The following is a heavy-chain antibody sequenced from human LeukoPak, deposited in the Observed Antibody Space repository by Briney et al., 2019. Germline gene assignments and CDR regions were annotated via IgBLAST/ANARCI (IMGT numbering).Heavy chain of an antibody. Sequence: PGGSLRLSCAASGFTFNNYAMSWVRQAPGKGLEWVSANSDTGNTYHADSVKGRFTISRDSSKNTLFLQMNRLRPEDAAVYYCAKAPVTTCRGAFCYPFDYWGLGTLVTVSS. V-gene: IGHV3-23*01. CDR3: AKAPVTTCRGAFCYPFDY. D-gene: IGHD2-15*01. CDR2: NSDTGNT. CDR1: GFTFNNYA. J-gene: IGHJ4*02.